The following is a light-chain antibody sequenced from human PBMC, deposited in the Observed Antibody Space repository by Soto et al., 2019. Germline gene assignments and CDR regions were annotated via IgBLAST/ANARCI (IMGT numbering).Light chain of an antibody. Sequence: DIVMTQSPDSLAVSLGERATINCKSSQSLLSNSNNRNNLAWYQQKPGQPPKLLFYWASARESGVPDRFSGSGSGTDFTLTISSLQAEDVAIYYCQQFSSSPRTFGQGTKVEIK. J-gene: IGKJ1*01. CDR3: QQFSSSPRT. CDR2: WAS. V-gene: IGKV4-1*01. CDR1: QSLLSNSNNRNN.